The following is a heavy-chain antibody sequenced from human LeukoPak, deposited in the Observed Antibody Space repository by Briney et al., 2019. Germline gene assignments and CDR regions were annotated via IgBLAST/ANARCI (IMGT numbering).Heavy chain of an antibody. CDR1: GGSISTYY. Sequence: SETLSLTCTLSGGSISTYYWSWIRQPPGKGLGWIGYIYHSGSTNYNPSLKSRVTISVDTSKNQFSLKLSSVTAADTAVYYCARGGGYASPIGYWGQGALVTVSS. D-gene: IGHD5-12*01. CDR2: IYHSGST. J-gene: IGHJ4*02. CDR3: ARGGGYASPIGY. V-gene: IGHV4-59*01.